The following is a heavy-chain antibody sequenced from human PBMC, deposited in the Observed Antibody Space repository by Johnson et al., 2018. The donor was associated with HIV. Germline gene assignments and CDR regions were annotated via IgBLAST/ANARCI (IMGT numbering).Heavy chain of an antibody. Sequence: VQLVESGGDLIQPGGSLRLSCAASGFTFSSNYMSWVRQAPGKGVEWVSVIYSGGSTFYADSVKGRFTISRDNSKNTLYLQMNSLRAEDTAVFYCARASLARGGKIRAFDSWGQGTMVTVSS. CDR3: ARASLARGGKIRAFDS. V-gene: IGHV3-66*01. CDR1: GFTFSSNY. D-gene: IGHD4-23*01. CDR2: IYSGGST. J-gene: IGHJ3*02.